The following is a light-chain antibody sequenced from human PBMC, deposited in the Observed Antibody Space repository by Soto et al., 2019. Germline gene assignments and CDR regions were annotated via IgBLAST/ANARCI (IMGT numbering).Light chain of an antibody. CDR3: QKYDSAPT. V-gene: IGKV1-27*01. Sequence: DIQMTQSPCSLSAYVGDRVTITCRPSRGIGNALAWYQQKPGTVPKLRIRSASTLQSGVPSRFSGSGSGTDFTLTISSLQPEDVASYYCQKYDSAPTFGPGTKVDIK. J-gene: IGKJ1*01. CDR2: SAS. CDR1: RGIGNA.